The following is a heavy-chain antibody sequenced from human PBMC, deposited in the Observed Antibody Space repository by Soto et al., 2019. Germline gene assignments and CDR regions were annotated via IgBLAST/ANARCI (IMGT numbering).Heavy chain of an antibody. D-gene: IGHD2-15*01. V-gene: IGHV4-61*01. CDR3: AREGYGGSSEGIDY. J-gene: IGHJ4*02. CDR2: IYYSGST. CDR1: GGSVSSGSYY. Sequence: SETLSLTCTVSGGSVSSGSYYWSWIRQPPGKGLEWIGYIYYSGSTNYNPSLKSRVTISVDTSKNQFSLKLSSVTAADTAVYYCAREGYGGSSEGIDYWGQGTLVTVSS.